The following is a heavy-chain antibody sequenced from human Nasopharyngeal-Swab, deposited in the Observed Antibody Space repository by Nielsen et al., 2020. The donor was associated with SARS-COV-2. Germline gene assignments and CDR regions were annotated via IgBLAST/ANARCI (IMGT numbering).Heavy chain of an antibody. J-gene: IGHJ3*01. CDR3: ARPLHGLSRDEAFAL. V-gene: IGHV2-26*01. CDR2: IFWNDER. Sequence: GPTLVKPTETLTLTCTVSGFSLSNPRMGVSWFRQPPGKALEWLAHIFWNDERSYNPSLKSRLTISKDTSKSQVVLTMTNVDPLDTATYYCARPLHGLSRDEAFALRRPGTVVTVSS. CDR1: GFSLSNPRMG.